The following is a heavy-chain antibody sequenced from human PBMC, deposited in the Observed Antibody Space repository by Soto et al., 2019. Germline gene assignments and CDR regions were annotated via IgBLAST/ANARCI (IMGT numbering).Heavy chain of an antibody. V-gene: IGHV4-39*01. Sequence: PSETLSLTCTVSGGSISSSSDYWGWIRQAPGKGLEWIGTIYFTGGTYYSPSLKSRVTISVDTSKNQFSLRLSFVTAADTAVYYCARRAVVAANHDAFDIWGQGTMVTVSS. D-gene: IGHD2-15*01. CDR1: GGSISSSSDY. CDR3: ARRAVVAANHDAFDI. J-gene: IGHJ3*02. CDR2: IYFTGGT.